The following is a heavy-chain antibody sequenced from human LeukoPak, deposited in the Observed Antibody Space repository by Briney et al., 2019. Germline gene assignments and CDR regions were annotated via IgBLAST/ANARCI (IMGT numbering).Heavy chain of an antibody. Sequence: XXMXWVXXAPGKGLEWVSAISGSGGSTYYADSVKGRFTISRDNSKNTLYLQMNSLRAEDTAVYYCAKDQVGDYGDDAFDIWGQGTMVTVSS. CDR1: XX. CDR3: AKDQVGDYGDDAFDI. CDR2: ISGSGGST. J-gene: IGHJ3*02. D-gene: IGHD4-17*01. V-gene: IGHV3-23*01.